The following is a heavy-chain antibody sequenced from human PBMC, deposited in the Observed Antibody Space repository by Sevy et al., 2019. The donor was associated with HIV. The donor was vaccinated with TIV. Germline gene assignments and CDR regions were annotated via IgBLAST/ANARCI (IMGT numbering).Heavy chain of an antibody. Sequence: GGSLRLSCAASGFTFSSYAMSWVRQAPGKGLEWVSAISGSGGSTYYADSGKGRFTISRDNSKNTLYLQMNSLRAEDTAVYYCAKVDYVWGSYRQTYNWFDPWGQGTLVTVSS. CDR1: GFTFSSYA. V-gene: IGHV3-23*01. CDR2: ISGSGGST. D-gene: IGHD3-16*02. CDR3: AKVDYVWGSYRQTYNWFDP. J-gene: IGHJ5*02.